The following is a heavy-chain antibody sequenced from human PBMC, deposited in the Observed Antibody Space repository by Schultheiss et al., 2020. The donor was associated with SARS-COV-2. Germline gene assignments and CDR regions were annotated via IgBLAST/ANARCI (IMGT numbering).Heavy chain of an antibody. J-gene: IGHJ6*02. Sequence: SVKVSCKASGYTFTSYGISWVRQAPGQGLEWMGGIIPIFGTANYAQKFQGRVTITADESTSTAYMELSSLRSEDTAVYYCASTYSRTRVRYYYYGMDVWGQGTTVTVSS. D-gene: IGHD6-13*01. V-gene: IGHV1-69*13. CDR1: GYTFTSYG. CDR3: ASTYSRTRVRYYYYGMDV. CDR2: IIPIFGTA.